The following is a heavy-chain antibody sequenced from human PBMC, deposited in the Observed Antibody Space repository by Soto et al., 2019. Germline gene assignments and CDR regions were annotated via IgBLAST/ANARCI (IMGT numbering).Heavy chain of an antibody. Sequence: RASVKVSCKASGYNFTGHYIHWVRQAPEQGPEWMGEIGPESGATRYAQKFRGRVTMTMDSSITTVYMELKNPSPDDTAVYYCGRGRSGQIVVFYWGQGTPVTVSS. J-gene: IGHJ4*02. CDR3: GRGRSGQIVVFY. CDR2: IGPESGAT. D-gene: IGHD3-3*01. V-gene: IGHV1-2*02. CDR1: GYNFTGHY.